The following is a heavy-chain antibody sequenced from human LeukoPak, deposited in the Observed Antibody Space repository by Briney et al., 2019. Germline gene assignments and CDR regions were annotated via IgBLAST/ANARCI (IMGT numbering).Heavy chain of an antibody. CDR3: ARGIYDILTGYSDAFDI. J-gene: IGHJ3*02. V-gene: IGHV1-8*01. CDR2: MNPNSGNT. Sequence: ASVKVSCEASGYTFTSYDINWVRQATGQGLEWMGWMNPNSGNTGYAQKFQGRVTMTRNTSISTAYMELSSLRSEDTAVYYCARGIYDILTGYSDAFDIWGQGTMVTVSS. CDR1: GYTFTSYD. D-gene: IGHD3-9*01.